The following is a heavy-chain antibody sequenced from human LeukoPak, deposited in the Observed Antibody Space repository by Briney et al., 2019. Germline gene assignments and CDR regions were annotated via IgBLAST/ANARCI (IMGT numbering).Heavy chain of an antibody. CDR2: INPSGDNT. CDR1: GYTFTNNF. J-gene: IGHJ5*02. D-gene: IGHD5-12*01. V-gene: IGHV1-46*01. Sequence: ASVKVSCKTSGYTFTNNFMHWVRQAPGQGLEWMGIINPSGDNTWYAQKFQGRVTMTRDMATSTDYMEVSSLRSEDTAVYYCARDNSVGDSAWWFDPWGQGTLVTVSS. CDR3: ARDNSVGDSAWWFDP.